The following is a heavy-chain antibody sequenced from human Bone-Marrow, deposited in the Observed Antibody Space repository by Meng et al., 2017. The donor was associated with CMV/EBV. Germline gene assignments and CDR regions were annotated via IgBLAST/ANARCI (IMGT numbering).Heavy chain of an antibody. CDR3: ARGLHCSSTSCYLTYYYYGMAV. J-gene: IGHJ6*02. CDR1: GGTFSSYA. Sequence: SVKVSCKASGGTFSSYAISWVRQAPGQGLEWMGGIIPIFGTANYAQKFQGRVTITTDESASTAYMELSSLRSEDTAVYYCARGLHCSSTSCYLTYYYYGMAVWGQGTTVTVSS. V-gene: IGHV1-69*05. CDR2: IIPIFGTA. D-gene: IGHD2-2*01.